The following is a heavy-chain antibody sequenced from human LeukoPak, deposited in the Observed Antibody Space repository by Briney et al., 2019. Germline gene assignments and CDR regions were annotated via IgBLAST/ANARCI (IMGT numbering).Heavy chain of an antibody. Sequence: GASVKVSCKASGYTFTSYYMHWVRQAPGQGLEWMGIINPSGGSTSYAQKFQGRVTMTRDMSTSTVYMELSSLRSEDAAIYCAREGRGVPGAIAAVKGFDYWGQGTLVTVSS. CDR1: GYTFTSYY. J-gene: IGHJ4*02. D-gene: IGHD6-13*01. CDR3: AREGRGVPGAIAAVKGFDY. V-gene: IGHV1-46*01. CDR2: INPSGGST.